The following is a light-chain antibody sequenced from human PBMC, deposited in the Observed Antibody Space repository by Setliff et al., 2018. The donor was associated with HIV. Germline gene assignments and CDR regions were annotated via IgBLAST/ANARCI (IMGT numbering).Light chain of an antibody. CDR1: TGAVTSDFY. CDR2: NAN. CDR3: LLYCSGAWV. Sequence: TPEPSLTVSPGGTVTLTCGCNTGAVTSDFYPNWIPHIPGQATRAVIQNANIKYSWTPARFSGSLIGGKAALTVSGVQPEDEADYYCLLYCSGAWVFGGGTKVTVL. V-gene: IGLV7-43*01. J-gene: IGLJ3*02.